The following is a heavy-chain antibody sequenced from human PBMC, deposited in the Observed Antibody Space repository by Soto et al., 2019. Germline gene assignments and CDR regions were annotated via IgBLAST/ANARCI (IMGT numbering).Heavy chain of an antibody. CDR2: ISGSGGST. CDR3: EKDWTTSYYYYYYMDV. CDR1: GFTFSSYA. V-gene: IGHV3-23*01. Sequence: EVQLLESGGGLVQPGGSLRLSCAASGFTFSSYAMSWVRQAPGKGLEWVSAISGSGGSTYYADSVKGRFTISRDNSKNTLYLQMNSLRAEDTAVYYCEKDWTTSYYYYYYMDVWGKGTTVTVSS. D-gene: IGHD4-17*01. J-gene: IGHJ6*03.